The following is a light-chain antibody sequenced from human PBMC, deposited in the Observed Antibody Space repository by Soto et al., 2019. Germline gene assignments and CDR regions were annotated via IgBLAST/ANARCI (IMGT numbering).Light chain of an antibody. CDR2: DAS. CDR1: QSVGNF. Sequence: EVVFTQSPAILSLSPGARATLSCRASQSVGNFLTWYQQKPGQAPRLLIYDASTRATGIPARFSGSGSGTDFTLTISSLEPEDFAAYDGQQRSNWPPLTFGGGTKVDIK. V-gene: IGKV3-11*01. J-gene: IGKJ4*01. CDR3: QQRSNWPPLT.